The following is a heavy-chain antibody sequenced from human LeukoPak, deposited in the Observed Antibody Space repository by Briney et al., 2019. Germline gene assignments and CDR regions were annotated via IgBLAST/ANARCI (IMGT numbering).Heavy chain of an antibody. Sequence: SETLSLTCAVYGGSFSGYYWSWIRQPPGKGLEWIGEISHSGSTNYNPSLKSRVTISVDTSKNQFSLKLSSVTAADTAVYYCARLGITMVRGQNYGMDVWGQGTTVTVSS. V-gene: IGHV4-34*01. CDR3: ARLGITMVRGQNYGMDV. CDR2: ISHSGST. CDR1: GGSFSGYY. D-gene: IGHD3-10*01. J-gene: IGHJ6*02.